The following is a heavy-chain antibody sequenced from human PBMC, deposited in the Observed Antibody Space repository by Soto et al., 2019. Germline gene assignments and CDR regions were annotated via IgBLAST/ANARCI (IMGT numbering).Heavy chain of an antibody. Sequence: PGGSLRLSCAASGFTFSSNGMHWVRQAPGKGLEWVAVISYDGSDKYYAGSVKGRFTISRDNSKNTLYLQTNSLRAEDTAVYFCAKADYDVLTGQDYYGIDVWGQGTKVTVSS. CDR1: GFTFSSNG. D-gene: IGHD3-9*01. CDR2: ISYDGSDK. CDR3: AKADYDVLTGQDYYGIDV. V-gene: IGHV3-30*18. J-gene: IGHJ6*02.